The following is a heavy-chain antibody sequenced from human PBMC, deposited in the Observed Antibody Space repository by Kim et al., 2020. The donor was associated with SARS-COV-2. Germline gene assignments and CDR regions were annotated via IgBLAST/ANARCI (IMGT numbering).Heavy chain of an antibody. CDR3: ARDAGYCSSTSCYKLYYFDY. CDR2: INAGNGNT. D-gene: IGHD2-2*02. J-gene: IGHJ4*02. CDR1: GYTFTSYA. Sequence: ASVKVSCKASGYTFTSYAMHWVRQAPGQRLEWMGWINAGNGNTKYSQKFQGRVTITRDTSASTAYMELSSLRSEDTAVYYCARDAGYCSSTSCYKLYYFDYWGQGTLVTVFS. V-gene: IGHV1-3*01.